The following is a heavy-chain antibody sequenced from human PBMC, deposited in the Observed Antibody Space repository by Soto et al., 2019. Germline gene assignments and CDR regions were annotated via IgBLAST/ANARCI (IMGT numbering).Heavy chain of an antibody. CDR3: VSGVGGLGGSSCWPDYAFDV. CDR2: IVPLPGTT. V-gene: IGHV1-69*01. Sequence: QVQLVQSGAAVRKPGSSVKVSCKASGGTFTKYAITWVRQAPRQGLEWMGGIVPLPGTTNYAQKFRGRGTISADASTSTAYLGLSSLRSEDTAVYSWVSGVGGLGGSSCWPDYAFDVWGQGTMVIVSS. J-gene: IGHJ3*01. CDR1: GGTFTKYA. D-gene: IGHD6-19*01.